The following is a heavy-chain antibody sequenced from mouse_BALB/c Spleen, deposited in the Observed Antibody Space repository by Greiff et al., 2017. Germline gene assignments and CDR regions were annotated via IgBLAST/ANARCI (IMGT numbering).Heavy chain of an antibody. CDR3: ARVDYGGRKNY. CDR1: GYTFTSYW. Sequence: QVQLQQSGAELAKPGASVKMSCKASGYTFTSYWMHWVKQRPGQGLEWIGYINPSTGYTEYNQKFKDKATLTADKSSSTAYMQLSSLTSEDSAVYYCARVDYGGRKNYWGQGTTLTVSS. CDR2: INPSTGYT. J-gene: IGHJ2*01. V-gene: IGHV1-7*01. D-gene: IGHD2-4*01.